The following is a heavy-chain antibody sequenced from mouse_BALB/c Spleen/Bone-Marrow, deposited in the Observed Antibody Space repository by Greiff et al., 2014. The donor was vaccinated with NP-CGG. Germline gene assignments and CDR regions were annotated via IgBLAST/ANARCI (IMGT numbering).Heavy chain of an antibody. J-gene: IGHJ1*01. Sequence: EVQLVESGGGLVQPGGSLRLSCATSGFTFTDYYMSWVRQPPGKALEWLGFTRNKANGYTTEYSASVKGRFTISRDNSQSTLYLQMNTLRAEDSATYYCARDKNYGSYWYFDVWGAGTTVTVSS. CDR1: GFTFTDYY. V-gene: IGHV7-3*02. D-gene: IGHD2-1*01. CDR3: ARDKNYGSYWYFDV. CDR2: TRNKANGYTT.